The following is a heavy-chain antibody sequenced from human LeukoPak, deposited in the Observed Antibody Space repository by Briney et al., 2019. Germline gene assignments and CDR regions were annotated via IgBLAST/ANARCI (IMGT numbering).Heavy chain of an antibody. V-gene: IGHV1-18*01. J-gene: IGHJ5*02. CDR2: ISGDNGDT. CDR3: ARDRGIAAADSFDP. CDR1: AYTFTTYG. Sequence: GASVKVSCKASAYTFTTYGISWVRQAPGQGLEWMGWISGDNGDTNYARSVQGRVIMTTDTPTNTAYMELRSLRSDDTAVYYCARDRGIAAADSFDPWGQGTLVTVSS. D-gene: IGHD6-13*01.